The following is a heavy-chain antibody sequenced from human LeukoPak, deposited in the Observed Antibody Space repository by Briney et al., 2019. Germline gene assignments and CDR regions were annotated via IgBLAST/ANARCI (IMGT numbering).Heavy chain of an antibody. J-gene: IGHJ6*03. V-gene: IGHV3-23*01. CDR2: ISSSSSYI. CDR1: GFTFSSYA. Sequence: GGSLRLSCAASGFTFSSYAISWVRQAPGKGLEWVSSISSSSSYIYYADSVKGRLTISRDNSENTLYLQMNSLRAEDTAVYYCAKDHIYYYYYYMDVWGKGTTVTVSS. CDR3: AKDHIYYYYYYMDV.